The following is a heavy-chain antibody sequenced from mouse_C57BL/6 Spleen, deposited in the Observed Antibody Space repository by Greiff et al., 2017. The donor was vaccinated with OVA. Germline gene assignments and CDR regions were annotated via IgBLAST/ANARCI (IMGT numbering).Heavy chain of an antibody. J-gene: IGHJ2*01. D-gene: IGHD1-1*01. V-gene: IGHV1-54*01. CDR1: GYAFTNYL. CDR2: INPGSGGT. Sequence: VQLQQSGAELVRPGTSVKVSCKASGYAFTNYLIEWVKQRPGQGLEWIGVINPGSGGTNYNEKFKGKATLTADKSSSTAYMQLSSLTSEDSAVYFCARLYYGSSYYFDYWGQGTTLTVSS. CDR3: ARLYYGSSYYFDY.